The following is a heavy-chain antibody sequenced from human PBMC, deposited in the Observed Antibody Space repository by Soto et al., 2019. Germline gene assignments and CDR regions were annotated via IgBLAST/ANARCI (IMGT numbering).Heavy chain of an antibody. CDR3: ASGPSVAATLDY. CDR1: GYTFTSYD. D-gene: IGHD2-15*01. V-gene: IGHV1-8*01. Sequence: ASVKVSCKASGYTFTSYDINWVRQATGQGLEWMGWMNPNSGNTGYAQKFQGRVTMTRNTSISTAYMELSSLRSEDTAVYYCASGPSVAATLDYWGQGTLVTVSS. CDR2: MNPNSGNT. J-gene: IGHJ4*02.